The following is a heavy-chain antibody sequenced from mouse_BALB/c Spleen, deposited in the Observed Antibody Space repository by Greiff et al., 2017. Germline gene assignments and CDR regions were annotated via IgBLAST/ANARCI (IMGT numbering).Heavy chain of an antibody. CDR2: ISSGSSTI. Sequence: EVQLVESGGGLVQPGGSRKLSCAASGFTFSSFGMHWVRQAPEKGLEWVAYISSGSSTIYYADTVKGRFTISRDNPKNTLFLQMTSLRSEDTAMYYCARERRRDYYAMDYWGQGTSVTVSS. V-gene: IGHV5-17*02. CDR1: GFTFSSFG. CDR3: ARERRRDYYAMDY. J-gene: IGHJ4*01. D-gene: IGHD2-12*01.